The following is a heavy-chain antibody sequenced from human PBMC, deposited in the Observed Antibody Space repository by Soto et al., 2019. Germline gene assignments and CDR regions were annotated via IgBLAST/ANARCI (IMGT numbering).Heavy chain of an antibody. D-gene: IGHD3-22*01. J-gene: IGHJ4*02. CDR1: GAXISSYY. Sequence: SETLSLTCSVSGAXISSYYYTWIRQTPGKGLEWIGYISYSGSTSYNPSLKSRLIISVDTSQNQVSLKLSSVTAADTAVYYCARHNYHSSGPSAYWGQGTLVTLSS. CDR3: ARHNYHSSGPSAY. CDR2: ISYSGST. V-gene: IGHV4-59*08.